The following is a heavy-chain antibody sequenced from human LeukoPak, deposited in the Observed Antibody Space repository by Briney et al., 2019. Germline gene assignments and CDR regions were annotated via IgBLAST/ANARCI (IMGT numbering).Heavy chain of an antibody. V-gene: IGHV1-69*04. J-gene: IGHJ4*02. D-gene: IGHD3-22*01. CDR3: ARGEYYYDSSGYPLYYFDY. CDR2: IIPILGIA. Sequence: SVKVSCKASGGTFSSYAISWVRQAPGQGLEWMGRIIPILGIANYAQKFQGRVTITADKSTSTAYMELSSLRSEDTAVYYCARGEYYYDSSGYPLYYFDYWGQGTLVTVSS. CDR1: GGTFSSYA.